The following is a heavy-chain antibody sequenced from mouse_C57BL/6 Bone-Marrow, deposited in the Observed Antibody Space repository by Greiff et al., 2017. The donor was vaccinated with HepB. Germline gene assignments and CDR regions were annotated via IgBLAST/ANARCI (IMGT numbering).Heavy chain of an antibody. V-gene: IGHV7-1*01. J-gene: IGHJ4*01. Sequence: EVKVVESGGGLVQSGRSLRLSCATSGFTFSDFYMEWVRQAPGKGLEWIAASRNKANDYTTEYSASVKGRFIVSRDTSQSILYLQMNALRAEDTAIYYCARDAGYGSSLYAMDYWGQGTSVTVSS. CDR3: ARDAGYGSSLYAMDY. D-gene: IGHD1-1*01. CDR1: GFTFSDFY. CDR2: SRNKANDYTT.